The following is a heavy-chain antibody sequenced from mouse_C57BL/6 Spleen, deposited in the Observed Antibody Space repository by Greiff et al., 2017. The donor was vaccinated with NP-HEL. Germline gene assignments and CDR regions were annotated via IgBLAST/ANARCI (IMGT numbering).Heavy chain of an antibody. CDR2: ISDGGSYT. J-gene: IGHJ3*01. V-gene: IGHV5-4*03. CDR1: GFTFSSYA. D-gene: IGHD2-4*01. CDR3: ARATYYDYDGGAWFAY. Sequence: EVKLVESGGGLVKPGGSLKLSCAASGFTFSSYAMSWVRQTPEKRLEWVATISDGGSYTYYPDNVKGRFTISRDNAKNNLYLQMSHLKSEDTAMYYCARATYYDYDGGAWFAYWGQGTLVTVSA.